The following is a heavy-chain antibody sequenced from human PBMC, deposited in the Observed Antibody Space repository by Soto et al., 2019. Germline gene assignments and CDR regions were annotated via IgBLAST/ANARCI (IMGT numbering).Heavy chain of an antibody. CDR3: ARDHRNDYGDY. V-gene: IGHV1-46*01. Sequence: QVQLVQSGAEVKKPGASVKVSCKASGYTFTSYYMHWVRQAPEQGLEWMGIINPSGGSTSYAQKFQGRVTMTRDTSTSTVYMELSSLRSEDTAVYYCARDHRNDYGDYWGQGTLVTVSS. CDR1: GYTFTSYY. J-gene: IGHJ4*02. CDR2: INPSGGST. D-gene: IGHD4-17*01.